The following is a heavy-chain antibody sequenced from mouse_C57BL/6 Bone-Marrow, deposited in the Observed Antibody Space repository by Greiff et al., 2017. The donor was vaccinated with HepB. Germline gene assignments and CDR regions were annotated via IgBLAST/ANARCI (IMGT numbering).Heavy chain of an antibody. CDR1: GYTFTDYY. D-gene: IGHD2-1*01. CDR2: INPNNGGT. J-gene: IGHJ3*01. V-gene: IGHV1-26*01. Sequence: VQLQQSGPELVKPGASVKISCKASGYTFTDYYMNWVKQSHGKSLEWIGDINPNNGGTSYNQKFKGKATLTVDKSSSTAYMELRSLTSEDSAVYYCARSHYYGNPWFAYWGQGTLVTVSA. CDR3: ARSHYYGNPWFAY.